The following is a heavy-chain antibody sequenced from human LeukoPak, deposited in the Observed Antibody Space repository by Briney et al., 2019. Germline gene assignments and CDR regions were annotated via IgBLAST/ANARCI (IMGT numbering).Heavy chain of an antibody. CDR3: ARSVGYSSSWYVGYFDY. V-gene: IGHV3-20*04. J-gene: IGHJ4*02. CDR1: GFTFDDYG. CDR2: INWNGGST. D-gene: IGHD6-13*01. Sequence: PGGSLRLSCAASGFTFDDYGMSWVRHAPGKGLEWVSGINWNGGSTGYADSVKGRFTISRDSAKNSLYLQMNSLSAEDTALYYCARSVGYSSSWYVGYFDYWGQGTLVTVSS.